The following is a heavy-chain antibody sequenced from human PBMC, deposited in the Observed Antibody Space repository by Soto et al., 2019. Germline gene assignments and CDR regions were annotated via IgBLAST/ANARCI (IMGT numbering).Heavy chain of an antibody. CDR2: IHNSSSTI. J-gene: IGHJ4*02. D-gene: IGHD2-2*01. CDR3: ARGVQIIVLLPAAIDY. Sequence: EVQLVESGGGLEQPGESLRLSCAASGFTFSSYSMNWVRQAPGKGLEWVSYIHNSSSTIYYADSVRGRFTISRDNAKNSLYLHMNSLRDDDTAVYYCARGVQIIVLLPAAIDYWGQGTLVTVSS. V-gene: IGHV3-48*02. CDR1: GFTFSSYS.